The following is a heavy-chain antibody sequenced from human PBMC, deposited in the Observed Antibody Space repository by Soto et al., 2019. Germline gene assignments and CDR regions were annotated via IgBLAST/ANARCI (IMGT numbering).Heavy chain of an antibody. CDR3: VRDRGQPDAFDI. V-gene: IGHV3-74*01. J-gene: IGHJ3*02. Sequence: EVQLVESGGGLVQPGGSLRLSCAATEFTFNVYWVHWVRQAPGKGLVWVAHMNRDGTNINYADSVKGRFTISRDHAKNALYLQMNSLRVEDTAVYYCVRDRGQPDAFDIWGQGTVVTVSA. D-gene: IGHD1-1*01. CDR1: EFTFNVYW. CDR2: MNRDGTNI.